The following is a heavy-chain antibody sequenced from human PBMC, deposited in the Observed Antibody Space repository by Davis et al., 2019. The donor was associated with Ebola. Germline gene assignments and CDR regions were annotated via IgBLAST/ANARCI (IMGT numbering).Heavy chain of an antibody. D-gene: IGHD4-17*01. V-gene: IGHV3-74*01. J-gene: IGHJ3*02. CDR1: GFTFSSYW. Sequence: HTGGSLRLSCAASGFTFSSYWMHWVRQAPGKGLVWVSRINSDGSSTSYADSVKGRFTISRDNAKNTLYLQMNSLRAEDTAVYYCARDIYGDYGGGAFDIWGQGTMVTVSS. CDR3: ARDIYGDYGGGAFDI. CDR2: INSDGSST.